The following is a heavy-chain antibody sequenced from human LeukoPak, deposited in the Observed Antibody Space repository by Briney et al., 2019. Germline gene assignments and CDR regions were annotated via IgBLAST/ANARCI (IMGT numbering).Heavy chain of an antibody. V-gene: IGHV1-46*01. CDR3: ARDQEGFDY. Sequence: ASVKVSCKASGYTFTSNYIHWVRQAPGQGLEWMGMVHPRDGSTSYEQKFQWRVTVTRDTSTSTVHMELSGLSTDDTAVYYCARDQEGFDYWGQGTLVTVSS. CDR2: VHPRDGST. J-gene: IGHJ4*02. CDR1: GYTFTSNY.